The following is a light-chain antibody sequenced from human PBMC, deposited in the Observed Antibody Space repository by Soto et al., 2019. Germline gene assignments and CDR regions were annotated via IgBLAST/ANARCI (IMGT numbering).Light chain of an antibody. Sequence: DIQMTQSPSSLSASVGDRVTITCRASQSISSYLNWYQQKPGKAPKFLIYVASTLQSGVPSRFSGSVSGTDLTLTISSLQPEEFATYYCQQSYRSPYAFGQGTKLEIK. CDR3: QQSYRSPYA. V-gene: IGKV1-39*01. CDR1: QSISSY. CDR2: VAS. J-gene: IGKJ2*01.